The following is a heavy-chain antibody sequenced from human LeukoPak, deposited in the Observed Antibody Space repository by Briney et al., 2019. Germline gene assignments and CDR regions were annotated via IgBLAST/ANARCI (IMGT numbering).Heavy chain of an antibody. D-gene: IGHD6-6*01. V-gene: IGHV3-21*01. CDR2: ISSSSSYI. CDR3: ASPLYSSSSV. Sequence: TGGSLRLSCAASGFTFTSYSMNWVRQAPGQGLDWVSSISSSSSYIYYADSVKGRFTISRDNAKNSLYLQMNSLRAEDTAVYYCASPLYSSSSVWGQGTLVTVSS. J-gene: IGHJ4*02. CDR1: GFTFTSYS.